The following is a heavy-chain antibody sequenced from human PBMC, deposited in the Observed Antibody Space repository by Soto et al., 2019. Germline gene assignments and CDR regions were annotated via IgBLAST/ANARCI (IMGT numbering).Heavy chain of an antibody. CDR2: IYDSGTT. V-gene: IGHV4-61*01. Sequence: QVQLQESGPGLVKPSETLSLTCTVSGGSVSSGSFYWTWIRQPPGKGLEWIGYIYDSGTTTYNPSLKSRVTISLDTSKNQFSLKLRSVTAAGTAVYYCARAHSGYDPLGLDVWGQGITVTVSS. CDR3: ARAHSGYDPLGLDV. J-gene: IGHJ6*02. D-gene: IGHD5-12*01. CDR1: GGSVSSGSFY.